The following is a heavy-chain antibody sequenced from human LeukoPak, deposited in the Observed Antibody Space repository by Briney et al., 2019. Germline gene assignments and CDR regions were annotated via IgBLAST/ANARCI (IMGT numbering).Heavy chain of an antibody. CDR3: AKDRGYDDSCDYSG. D-gene: IGHD3-22*01. Sequence: GGSLRLSCAASGFTFTDYAMSWVRQAPEKGLEWVSTISHSGGGTYYAESVKGRFTISRDNSKNTVYLQMNSLRAEDTAVYYRAKDRGYDDSCDYSGWGQGTLVTVSS. J-gene: IGHJ4*02. CDR2: ISHSGGGT. V-gene: IGHV3-23*01. CDR1: GFTFTDYA.